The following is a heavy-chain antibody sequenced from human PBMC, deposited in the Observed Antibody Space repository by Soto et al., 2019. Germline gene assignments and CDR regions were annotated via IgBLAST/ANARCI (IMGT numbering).Heavy chain of an antibody. J-gene: IGHJ4*02. Sequence: DSVKGRFTISRDNAKNSLYLQMNNLRAEDTAVYFCARDERSVAVATCFAYWGQGTLVTVSS. D-gene: IGHD5-12*01. V-gene: IGHV3-7*01. CDR3: ARDERSVAVATCFAY.